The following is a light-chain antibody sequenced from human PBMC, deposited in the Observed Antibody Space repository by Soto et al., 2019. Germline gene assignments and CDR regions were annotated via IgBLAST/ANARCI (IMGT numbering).Light chain of an antibody. CDR1: QRVGPY. CDR2: ATN. V-gene: IGKV3-20*01. CDR3: QQYGTSSWT. Sequence: VLTQSPGTLSLSPGEGATLSCRASQRVGPYLAWYQKKPGQAPRLLLFATNYRAPGIPDRFSGSGSGTDSTLTISRLEPEDFAVYYCQQYGTSSWTFGQGTKVDIK. J-gene: IGKJ1*01.